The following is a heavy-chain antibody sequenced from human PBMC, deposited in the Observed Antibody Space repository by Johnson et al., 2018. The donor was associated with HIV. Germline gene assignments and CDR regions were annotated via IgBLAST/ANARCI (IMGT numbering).Heavy chain of an antibody. V-gene: IGHV3-30*18. D-gene: IGHD6-13*01. Sequence: QVQLVESGGGVVQPGRSLRLSCAASGFTFSSYGMHWVRQAPGKGLEWVAVISYDGSNKYYADSVKGRFTISRDNSKNTLYLQMNSRRAEDTAVYYCAKDRRGKQQLVTGNDAFDIWGQGTMVTVSS. CDR1: GFTFSSYG. CDR3: AKDRRGKQQLVTGNDAFDI. CDR2: ISYDGSNK. J-gene: IGHJ3*02.